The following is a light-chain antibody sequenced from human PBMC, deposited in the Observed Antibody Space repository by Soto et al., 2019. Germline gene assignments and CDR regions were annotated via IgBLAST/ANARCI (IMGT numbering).Light chain of an antibody. CDR2: EVG. Sequence: QSALTQPASVSGSPGQSITISCTGTSSDVGSYNLVSWYQQHPGKAPKLMIYEVGKWPSGVSNRFSGSKSGNTASLTISGLQAEDEADYYCCSYAGSGTYVFGGGTKVTVL. CDR3: CSYAGSGTYV. J-gene: IGLJ1*01. V-gene: IGLV2-23*02. CDR1: SSDVGSYNL.